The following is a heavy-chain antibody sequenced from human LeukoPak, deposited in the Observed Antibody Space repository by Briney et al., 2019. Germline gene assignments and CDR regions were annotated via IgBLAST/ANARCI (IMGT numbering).Heavy chain of an antibody. J-gene: IGHJ3*02. V-gene: IGHV4-4*07. CDR1: GGSISGYY. CDR2: IFITGKT. CDR3: ARSPAGNSFDN. D-gene: IGHD2/OR15-2a*01. Sequence: SETLSLTCSVTGGSISGYYWSWIRQPAGKGLEWIGRIFITGKTTYNPSLESRVTISVDKSKNQFSLKLNSVSATDTAVYYCARSPAGNSFDNWGQGTVVIVSS.